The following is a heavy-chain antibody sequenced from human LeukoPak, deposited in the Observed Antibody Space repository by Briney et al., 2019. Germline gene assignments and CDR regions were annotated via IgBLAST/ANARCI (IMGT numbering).Heavy chain of an antibody. Sequence: PGGSLRLSCAASGFTFSTYWMSWVRQAPGKGLEWVANIKQDGSEKYYVDSVKGRFTISRDNAKNSLYLQMNTLRPEDTVVYYCARERQNKDFWSGGDYWGQGTLVTVSS. D-gene: IGHD3-3*01. CDR2: IKQDGSEK. V-gene: IGHV3-7*01. CDR1: GFTFSTYW. CDR3: ARERQNKDFWSGGDY. J-gene: IGHJ4*02.